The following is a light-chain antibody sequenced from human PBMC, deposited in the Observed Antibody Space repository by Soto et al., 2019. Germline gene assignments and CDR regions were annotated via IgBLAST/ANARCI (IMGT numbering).Light chain of an antibody. CDR2: GAS. CDR1: QSVTTQ. V-gene: IGKV3-20*01. CDR3: QQYGGSTRT. Sequence: IVLTQSPGTLSLSPGERATRSCRASQSVTTQLAWYQQKPGQAPRLIIHGASSRATGVPDRITGSGSGTDFTLSISRLEPEDFAVYYCQQYGGSTRTFGQGTKVYIK. J-gene: IGKJ1*01.